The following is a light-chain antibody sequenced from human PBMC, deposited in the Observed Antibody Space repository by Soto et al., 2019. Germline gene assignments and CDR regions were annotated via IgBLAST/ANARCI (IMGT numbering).Light chain of an antibody. CDR3: QQYDNWPPMWT. CDR2: GAS. Sequence: EIVMTQSPATLSVSPGERATLSCRASQSVRSNLAWYQQKPGQAPRLLIYGASTRATDIPARFSGSGSGTEFPLTISSLQSEDFAVYYCQQYDNWPPMWTFGQGTKVEIK. CDR1: QSVRSN. V-gene: IGKV3-15*01. J-gene: IGKJ1*01.